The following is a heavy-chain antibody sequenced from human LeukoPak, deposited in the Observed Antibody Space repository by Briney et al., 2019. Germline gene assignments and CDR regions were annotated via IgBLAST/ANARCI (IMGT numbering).Heavy chain of an antibody. Sequence: GESLKISCKGSGFDFTIHWIAWVRQMPGKGLEWMGIICPGDSNTKYSPSFRGQVTISADKSITTAYLQWSSLKASDTAMYYCTKLSPMSKEGYYGMDVWGQGTTVTVSS. CDR3: TKLSPMSKEGYYGMDV. V-gene: IGHV5-51*01. D-gene: IGHD3/OR15-3a*01. CDR2: ICPGDSNT. CDR1: GFDFTIHW. J-gene: IGHJ6*02.